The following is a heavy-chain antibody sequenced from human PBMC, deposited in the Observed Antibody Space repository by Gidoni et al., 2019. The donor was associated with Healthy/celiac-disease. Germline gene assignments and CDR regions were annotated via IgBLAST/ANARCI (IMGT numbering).Heavy chain of an antibody. V-gene: IGHV3-33*01. CDR3: AGIGLSRQFDY. J-gene: IGHJ4*02. D-gene: IGHD2-21*01. Sequence: QVQLVESGGGVVQPGRSLRLSCAASGFTFSSYGMHWVRQAPGKGLEWVAVIWYDGSNKYYADSVKGRFTISRDNSKNTLYLQMNSLRAEDTAVYYCAGIGLSRQFDYWGQGTLVTVSS. CDR2: IWYDGSNK. CDR1: GFTFSSYG.